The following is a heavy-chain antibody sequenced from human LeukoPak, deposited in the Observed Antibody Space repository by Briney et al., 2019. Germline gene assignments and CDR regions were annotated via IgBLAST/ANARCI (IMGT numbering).Heavy chain of an antibody. CDR1: GFTFSTYA. V-gene: IGHV3-23*01. D-gene: IGHD3-22*01. J-gene: IGHJ4*02. CDR2: ISGSGDST. CDR3: ARDRGRYYDSRGFYWGYYFDS. Sequence: GGSLRLSCAASGFTFSTYAVICVRHARGEGVEWVSTISGSGDSTYYADSVKGRFTISRDNSKDTLYLQMSSVRVDDTAVYYCARDRGRYYDSRGFYWGYYFDSWGQGILVTVST.